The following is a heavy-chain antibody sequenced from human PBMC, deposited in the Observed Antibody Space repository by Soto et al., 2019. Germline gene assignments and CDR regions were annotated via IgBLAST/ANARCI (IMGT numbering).Heavy chain of an antibody. Sequence: ASVKVSSKASGYTFTSYALSCLRQAPGQGLEWMGWISAYNGNTNYAQKLQGRVTMTTDTSTSTAYMELRSLRSDDTAVYYCARVRYDSSGYYYYFDYWGQGTLVTVSS. CDR1: GYTFTSYA. D-gene: IGHD3-22*01. J-gene: IGHJ4*02. CDR2: ISAYNGNT. CDR3: ARVRYDSSGYYYYFDY. V-gene: IGHV1-18*01.